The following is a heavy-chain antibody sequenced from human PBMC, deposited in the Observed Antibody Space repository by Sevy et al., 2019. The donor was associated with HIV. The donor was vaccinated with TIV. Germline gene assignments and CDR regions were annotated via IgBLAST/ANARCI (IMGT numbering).Heavy chain of an antibody. Sequence: ASVKVSCKASGYTFTGYYIYWVRQAPGQGLEWMGWINPNNGGTNYPQKFQGRVTMTTDTSINTAYMELSRLRADDTAVYYCARNAPSWSHNWLDPWGEGTLVSVSS. CDR3: ARNAPSWSHNWLDP. CDR1: GYTFTGYY. D-gene: IGHD1-1*01. V-gene: IGHV1-2*02. CDR2: INPNNGGT. J-gene: IGHJ5*02.